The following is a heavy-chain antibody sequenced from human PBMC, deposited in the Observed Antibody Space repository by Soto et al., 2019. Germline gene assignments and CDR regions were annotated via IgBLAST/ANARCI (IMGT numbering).Heavy chain of an antibody. Sequence: GGSLRLSCAASGFTFSSYSMNWVRQAPGKGLEWVSYISSSSSSTIYYADSVKGRFTISRDNAKNSLYLQTNSLRDEDTAVYYCPREGSAGYYFDYWGQGTMVTASS. CDR3: PREGSAGYYFDY. V-gene: IGHV3-48*02. CDR1: GFTFSSYS. CDR2: ISSSSSSTI. J-gene: IGHJ4*02.